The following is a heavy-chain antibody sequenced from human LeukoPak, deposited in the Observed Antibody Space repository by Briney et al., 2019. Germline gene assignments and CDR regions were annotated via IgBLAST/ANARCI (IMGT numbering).Heavy chain of an antibody. Sequence: SGTLSLTCTVSGASVSSSNWWTWVRQPPGKGLEWIGEIYRGVSTNYDPSLKNRVTISIDKSKNQFSLNLDSVTAADTAVYYCARKTYDSTGPTPHPHVFDIWGQGTMVTVSS. CDR3: ARKTYDSTGPTPHPHVFDI. D-gene: IGHD3-22*01. V-gene: IGHV4-4*02. CDR2: IYRGVST. J-gene: IGHJ3*02. CDR1: GASVSSSNW.